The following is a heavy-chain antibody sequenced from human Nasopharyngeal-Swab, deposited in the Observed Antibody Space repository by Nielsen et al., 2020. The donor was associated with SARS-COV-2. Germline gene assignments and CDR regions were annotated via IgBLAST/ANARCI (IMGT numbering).Heavy chain of an antibody. J-gene: IGHJ4*02. CDR1: GFTLSSHS. Sequence: ESPKISCAASGFTLSSHSMKWVRQAPGKGVEWVSYISSSSTRHYADSVKGGFTIPRDNANNSLYLQMNSLRAEDTAVYYCARDPDYDFWSGYSESFDYWGQGTLVTVSS. V-gene: IGHV3-48*04. CDR2: ISSSSTR. D-gene: IGHD3-3*01. CDR3: ARDPDYDFWSGYSESFDY.